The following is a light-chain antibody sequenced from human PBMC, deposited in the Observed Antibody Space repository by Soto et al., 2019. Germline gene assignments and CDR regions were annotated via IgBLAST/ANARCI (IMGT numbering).Light chain of an antibody. Sequence: EIVMTQSPATLSVSPGERATLSCRASQSISSNLAWYQQKPGQAPRLLIYGASTRATGIPARFSGSGSGTEFTLTISSLQSEDFAVYSCQHYNNWPPWTVGHGTKVEIK. V-gene: IGKV3-15*01. J-gene: IGKJ1*01. CDR3: QHYNNWPPWT. CDR2: GAS. CDR1: QSISSN.